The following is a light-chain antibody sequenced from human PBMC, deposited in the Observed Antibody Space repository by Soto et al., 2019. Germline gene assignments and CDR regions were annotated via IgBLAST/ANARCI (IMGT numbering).Light chain of an antibody. CDR2: EVS. Sequence: QSVLTQPASVSGSPGQSITISCTGTSSDVGGYNYVSWYQQPPGKAPKLLIYEVSKRPSGVPDRFSGSKSGNTASLTVSGLQAEDEGDYYCSSYATGDTFPFGGGTQLTVL. J-gene: IGLJ2*01. CDR1: SSDVGGYNY. V-gene: IGLV2-14*01. CDR3: SSYATGDTFP.